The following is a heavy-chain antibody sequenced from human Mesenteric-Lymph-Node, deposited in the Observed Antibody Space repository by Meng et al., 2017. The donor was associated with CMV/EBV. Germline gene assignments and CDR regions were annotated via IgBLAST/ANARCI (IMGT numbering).Heavy chain of an antibody. Sequence: ASVKVSCKASGYPFTSYYMHWVRQAPGQGLEWMAWISPNSGGTNYAQKFQGRVTMTRDTSISTTYMEVSSLRSDDTAVYYCAKGNLTRSFDSWGQGTLVTVSS. V-gene: IGHV1-2*02. CDR3: AKGNLTRSFDS. CDR1: GYPFTSYY. J-gene: IGHJ4*02. CDR2: ISPNSGGT.